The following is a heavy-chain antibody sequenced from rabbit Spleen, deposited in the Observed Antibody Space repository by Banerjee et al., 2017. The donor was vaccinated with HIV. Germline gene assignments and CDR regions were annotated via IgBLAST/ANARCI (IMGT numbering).Heavy chain of an antibody. Sequence: QSLEESGGDLVKPGASLTLTCTASGFSFSAGYWIYWVCQAPGKGLEWIACINAGSSGSTYYASWAKGRFTFSKTSSTPVTLQMTSLTAADTATYFCARDLAGVIGWNFGWWGQETLVTVS. V-gene: IGHV1S40*01. CDR1: GFSFSAGYW. D-gene: IGHD4-1*01. CDR3: ARDLAGVIGWNFGW. J-gene: IGHJ4*01. CDR2: INAGSSGST.